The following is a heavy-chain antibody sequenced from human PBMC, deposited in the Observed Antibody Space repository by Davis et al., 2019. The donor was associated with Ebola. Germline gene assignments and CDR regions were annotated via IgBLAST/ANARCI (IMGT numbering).Heavy chain of an antibody. D-gene: IGHD2-2*01. CDR2: IDPSDSYT. V-gene: IGHV5-10-1*01. Sequence: PGGSLRLSCKGSGYNFTNFWISWVRQMPGKGLEWMGRIDPSDSYTNYSPSFQGHVTISADKSTSTAYLQWNSLKASDTAIYYCARHPSLVAHKYNCFDPWGQGTLVTVSS. CDR1: GYNFTNFW. J-gene: IGHJ5*02. CDR3: ARHPSLVAHKYNCFDP.